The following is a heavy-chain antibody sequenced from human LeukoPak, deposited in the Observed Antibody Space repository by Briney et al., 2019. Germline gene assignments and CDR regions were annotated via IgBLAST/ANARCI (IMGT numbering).Heavy chain of an antibody. V-gene: IGHV3-11*04. CDR2: ISSSGGTI. D-gene: IGHD3-22*01. CDR3: ARDEYYYDSSTGFDY. J-gene: IGHJ4*02. Sequence: PGGSLRLSCAASGFTFSDYYMSWIRQAPGKGLEWVSYISSSGGTIYYADSVKGRFTISRDNAKNSLYLQMNSLRAEDTAVYYCARDEYYYDSSTGFDYWGQGTLVTVSS. CDR1: GFTFSDYY.